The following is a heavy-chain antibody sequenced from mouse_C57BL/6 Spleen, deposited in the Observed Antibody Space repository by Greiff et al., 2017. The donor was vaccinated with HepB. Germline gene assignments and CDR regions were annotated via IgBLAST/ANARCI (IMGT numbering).Heavy chain of an antibody. Sequence: EVKLMESGGGLVKPGGSLKLSCAASGFTFSSYAMSWVRQTPEKRLEWVATISDGGSYTYYPDNVKGRFTISRDNAKNNLYLQMSHLKSEDTAMYYCARESSRSGHFDYWGQGTTLTVSS. CDR2: ISDGGSYT. D-gene: IGHD4-1*01. V-gene: IGHV5-4*01. CDR3: ARESSRSGHFDY. CDR1: GFTFSSYA. J-gene: IGHJ2*01.